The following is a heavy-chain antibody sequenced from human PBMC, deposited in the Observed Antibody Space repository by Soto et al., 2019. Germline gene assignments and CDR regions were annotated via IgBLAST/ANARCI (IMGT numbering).Heavy chain of an antibody. V-gene: IGHV4-4*02. Sequence: QVQLQESGPGLVKPSGTLSLTCTVSGGSISSSNWWSWVRQPPGKGLEWIGEIYHSGSTNYNPSLKSRVTISVDKSKNQFSLKLSSVTAADTAVYYCASQRRAARRGAGWLDYWGQGTLVTVSS. J-gene: IGHJ4*02. D-gene: IGHD6-6*01. CDR2: IYHSGST. CDR1: GGSISSSNW. CDR3: ASQRRAARRGAGWLDY.